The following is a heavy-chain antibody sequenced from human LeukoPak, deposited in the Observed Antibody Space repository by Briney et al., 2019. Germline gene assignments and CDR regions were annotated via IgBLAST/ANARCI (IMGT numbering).Heavy chain of an antibody. J-gene: IGHJ4*02. V-gene: IGHV4-39*07. CDR2: IYYSGST. CDR3: ARVRRPWELNSYFDY. D-gene: IGHD1-26*01. CDR1: GGSISSSSYY. Sequence: SETLSLTCTVSGGSISSSSYYWGWIRQPPGKGLEWIGSIYYSGSTYYNPSLKSRVTISVDTSKNQFSLKLSSVTAADTAVYYCARVRRPWELNSYFDYWGQGTLVTVSS.